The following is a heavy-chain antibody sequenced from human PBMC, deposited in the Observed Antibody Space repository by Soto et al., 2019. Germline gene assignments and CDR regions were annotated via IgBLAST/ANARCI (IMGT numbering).Heavy chain of an antibody. CDR1: GDSVSSNSAA. Sequence: PSQTLSLTCAISGDSVSSNSAAWNWIRQSPSRGLEWLGRTYYRSKWYNDYAVSAKSRITINPDASKNQFSLQLNSVTPEDTAVYYCARAVASPQDFDYWGQGTLVTVSS. J-gene: IGHJ4*02. CDR2: TYYRSKWYN. D-gene: IGHD6-19*01. V-gene: IGHV6-1*01. CDR3: ARAVASPQDFDY.